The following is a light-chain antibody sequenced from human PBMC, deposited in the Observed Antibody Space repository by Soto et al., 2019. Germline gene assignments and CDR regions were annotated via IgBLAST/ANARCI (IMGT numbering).Light chain of an antibody. J-gene: IGLJ3*02. CDR2: EVS. CDR3: SSYTAFSTWV. CDR1: SNDVGGYNY. Sequence: QSALTQPASVSGSPGQSITISCTGTSNDVGGYNYVSWYQQHPGEAPQLIIYEVSNRPSGVSHRFSGSKSGDTASLTISGLQAEDGADYYCSSYTAFSTWVFGGGTKLTVL. V-gene: IGLV2-14*01.